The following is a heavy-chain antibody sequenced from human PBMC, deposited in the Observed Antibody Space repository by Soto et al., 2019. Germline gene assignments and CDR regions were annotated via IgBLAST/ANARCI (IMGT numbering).Heavy chain of an antibody. D-gene: IGHD3-9*01. Sequence: EVQLLESGGDLVQPGGSLRLSCAVSGFPFRSYAMSRVRQAPGKGLEWVSAISGSGENTYYSDSVKGRFTISRDNSKKTLYLQMNSLRAEDTAVYYCAKDLTLTYYDILTGYLPTEYWGQGTLVTVSS. CDR3: AKDLTLTYYDILTGYLPTEY. CDR1: GFPFRSYA. V-gene: IGHV3-23*01. CDR2: ISGSGENT. J-gene: IGHJ4*02.